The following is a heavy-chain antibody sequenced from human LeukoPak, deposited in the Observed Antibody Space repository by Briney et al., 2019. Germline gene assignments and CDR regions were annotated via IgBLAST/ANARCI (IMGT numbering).Heavy chain of an antibody. D-gene: IGHD3-10*01. CDR3: ARAFDKKQYYFDY. V-gene: IGHV1-8*02. CDR1: GYTFTSYD. CDR2: MNPNSGNT. Sequence: GASVKVSCKASGYTFTSYDINWVRQATGQGLEWMGWMNPNSGNTGYAQKLQGRVTMTTDTSTSTAYMELRSLRSDDTAVYYCARAFDKKQYYFDYWGQGTLVTVSS. J-gene: IGHJ4*02.